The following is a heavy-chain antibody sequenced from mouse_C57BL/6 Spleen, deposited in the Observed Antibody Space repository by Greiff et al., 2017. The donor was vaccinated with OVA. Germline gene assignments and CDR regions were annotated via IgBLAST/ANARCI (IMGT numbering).Heavy chain of an antibody. CDR2: ISSGSSTI. D-gene: IGHD4-1*01. CDR3: ARRGELGNYAMDY. V-gene: IGHV5-17*01. J-gene: IGHJ4*01. Sequence: EVQVVESGGGLVKPGGSLKLSCAASGFTFSDYGMHWVRQAPETGLEWVAYISSGSSTIYYADTVKGRFTISRDTAKNTLFLQMTSLRSEDTAMYYCARRGELGNYAMDYWGQGTSVTVSS. CDR1: GFTFSDYG.